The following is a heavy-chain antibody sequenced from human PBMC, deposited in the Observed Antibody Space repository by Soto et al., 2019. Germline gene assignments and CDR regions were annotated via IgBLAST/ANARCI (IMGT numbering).Heavy chain of an antibody. J-gene: IGHJ4*02. CDR3: AKLKSTYSGSYYGGGFFDY. CDR1: GESMSNTAYY. D-gene: IGHD1-26*01. CDR2: IFYTGSA. V-gene: IGHV4-39*01. Sequence: QLQLQESGPGLVKPSETLSLTCNVSGESMSNTAYYWGWIRQTPGKGLEWIGSIFYTGSAYYNSSPKSPVTNSLNTSKNQFSLKLLSVAAADTAIYYCAKLKSTYSGSYYGGGFFDYWGQGSLVTVSS.